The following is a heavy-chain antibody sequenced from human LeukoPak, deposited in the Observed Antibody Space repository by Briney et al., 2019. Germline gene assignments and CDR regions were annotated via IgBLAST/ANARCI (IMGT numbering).Heavy chain of an antibody. CDR2: IIPIFGTA. D-gene: IGHD4-17*01. J-gene: IGHJ4*02. CDR1: GGTFSSYA. V-gene: IGHV1-69*05. CDR3: AGGEVRYGHFDY. Sequence: SVKVSCKASGGTFSSYAISWVRQAPGQGLEWMGRIIPIFGTANYAQKFQGRVTITTDESTSTAYMELSSLRSEDTAVYYCAGGEVRYGHFDYWGQGTLVTVSS.